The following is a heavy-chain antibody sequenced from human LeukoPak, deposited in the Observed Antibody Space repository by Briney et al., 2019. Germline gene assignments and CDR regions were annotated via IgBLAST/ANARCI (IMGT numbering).Heavy chain of an antibody. J-gene: IGHJ4*02. Sequence: SETLSLTCTVSGVSITSSNYYWGWIRQPPGKGLEWIGTIYYSGNTYYSPSLKIRVTISLDASKNQFSLRLSSVTAADTAVYYCAKVFWSGYDTPRFDYWGQGMLVTVSS. CDR2: IYYSGNT. CDR3: AKVFWSGYDTPRFDY. CDR1: GVSITSSNYY. D-gene: IGHD3-3*01. V-gene: IGHV4-39*07.